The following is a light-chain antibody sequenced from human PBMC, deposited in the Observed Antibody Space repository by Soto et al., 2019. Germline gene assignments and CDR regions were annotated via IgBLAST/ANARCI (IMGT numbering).Light chain of an antibody. Sequence: QSALTQPASVSGSPGQSITISCAGTGSDVGAYNLVSWYQQHPGKATKLIICEVNTRPSGISNRFSGSKSGDTASLTICGLQAEDEADYFCCSYAGTVAYVFGTGTKLTVL. V-gene: IGLV2-23*02. CDR1: GSDVGAYNL. CDR2: EVN. J-gene: IGLJ1*01. CDR3: CSYAGTVAYV.